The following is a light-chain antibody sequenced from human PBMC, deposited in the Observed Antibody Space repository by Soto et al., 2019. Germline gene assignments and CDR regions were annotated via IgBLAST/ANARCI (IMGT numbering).Light chain of an antibody. CDR3: AAGDESLA. CDR1: SSNIGSNT. CDR2: SNN. Sequence: QSVLTQPPSASGTPGQRVTISCSGSSSNIGSNTVNWYQQLPGTAPKLLIYSNNQRPSGVPDRFSGSKSGTSASLAISGLQSEDEADYYCAAGDESLAFGGGTQLTVL. V-gene: IGLV1-44*01. J-gene: IGLJ2*01.